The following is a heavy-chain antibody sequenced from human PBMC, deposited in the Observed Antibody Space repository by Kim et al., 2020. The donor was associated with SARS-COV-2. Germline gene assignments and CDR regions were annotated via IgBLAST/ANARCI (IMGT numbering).Heavy chain of an antibody. Sequence: ANYAQKFQGRVTITAAESTSTADMELSSLRSEDTAVYYCTSFGGFNWFDPWGQGTLVTVSS. CDR3: TSFGGFNWFDP. J-gene: IGHJ5*02. CDR2: A. D-gene: IGHD2-15*01. V-gene: IGHV1-69*01.